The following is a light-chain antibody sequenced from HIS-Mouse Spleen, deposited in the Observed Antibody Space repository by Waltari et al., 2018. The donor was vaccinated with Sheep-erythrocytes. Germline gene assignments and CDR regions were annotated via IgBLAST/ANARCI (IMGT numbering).Light chain of an antibody. J-gene: IGLJ3*02. Sequence: SYELTQPPSVSVSPGQTARITCSGNALPKKYASWYQQKSGQAPVLVIYEDSKRPPGIPERFSGSTSGTMATLTISGAQVEDEADYYCYSTDSSGNHWVFGGGTKLTVL. V-gene: IGLV3-10*01. CDR3: YSTDSSGNHWV. CDR2: EDS. CDR1: ALPKKY.